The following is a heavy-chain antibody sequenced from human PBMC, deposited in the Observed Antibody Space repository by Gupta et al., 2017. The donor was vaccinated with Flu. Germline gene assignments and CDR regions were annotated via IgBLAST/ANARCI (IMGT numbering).Heavy chain of an antibody. J-gene: IGHJ4*02. CDR1: GCNLTRSW. Sequence: EVHLVESGGGLVQTGGSMRLSCAASGCNLTRSWMHWIRQAPGTGLGWVSLIKSVGMSTNYADSLKGRFTISRYNAKNSLYLHMNSLIAEDTAVYHCARAAVTLDYWGQGTLVTVSS. D-gene: IGHD4-17*01. V-gene: IGHV3-74*01. CDR2: IKSVGMST. CDR3: ARAAVTLDY.